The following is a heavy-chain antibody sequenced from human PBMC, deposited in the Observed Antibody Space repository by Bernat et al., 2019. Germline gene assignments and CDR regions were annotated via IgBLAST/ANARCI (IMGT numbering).Heavy chain of an antibody. D-gene: IGHD6-19*01. CDR2: ISYDVSYK. Sequence: QVQLVESGGGVVQPGRSLRLSCAASGFTFSSYGMHWVRQAPGKGLEWVAVISYDVSYKYYADSVKGRFTISRDNSKNTLYLQMNSLRAEDTAVYYCAKGGGDGIALAVPFDYWGQGTLVTVSS. CDR3: AKGGGDGIALAVPFDY. J-gene: IGHJ4*02. CDR1: GFTFSSYG. V-gene: IGHV3-30*18.